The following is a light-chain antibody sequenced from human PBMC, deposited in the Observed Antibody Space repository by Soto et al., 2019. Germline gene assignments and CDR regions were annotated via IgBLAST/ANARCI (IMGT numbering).Light chain of an antibody. V-gene: IGLV2-14*01. CDR3: SSYTSSSTVV. CDR2: DVS. CDR1: SSDVGGYNF. J-gene: IGLJ2*01. Sequence: QSVLTQPASVSGSPGQSITISCTGTSSDVGGYNFVSWYQQHPGTAPKLMIYDVSNRPSGVSNRFSGSKSGNTASLTISGLQPEDEDDYYCSSYTSSSTVVFGGGTKLTVL.